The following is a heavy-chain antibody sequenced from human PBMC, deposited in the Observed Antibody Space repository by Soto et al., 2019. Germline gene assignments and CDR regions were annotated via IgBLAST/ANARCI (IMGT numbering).Heavy chain of an antibody. Sequence: QLQLVQSGTEVKEPGSSVKVSCKASGGTFSTSSFVWVRQGPGQGLEWMGGISPIFTRTNFAQKFQGRVTFSADESTRTTYMELRSLTSEDTAIYYCARDVVRSTAGDSWGQVTLVTVSS. CDR3: ARDVVRSTAGDS. V-gene: IGHV1-69*01. CDR1: GGTFSTSS. D-gene: IGHD2-15*01. CDR2: ISPIFTRT. J-gene: IGHJ4*02.